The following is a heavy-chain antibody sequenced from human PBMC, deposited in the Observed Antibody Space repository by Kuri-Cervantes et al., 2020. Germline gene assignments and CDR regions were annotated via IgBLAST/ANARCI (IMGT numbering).Heavy chain of an antibody. CDR3: ARRGLAVAGYYYYYGMDV. CDR2: ISSSSSYI. J-gene: IGHJ6*02. D-gene: IGHD6-19*01. Sequence: GGSLRLSCAASGFTFSSYSMNWVRQAPGKGLEWVSSISSSSSYIYYADSVKGRFTISRDNAKNSLYLQMNSLRAEDTAVYYCARRGLAVAGYYYYYGMDVWGQGTTVTVSS. CDR1: GFTFSSYS. V-gene: IGHV3-21*01.